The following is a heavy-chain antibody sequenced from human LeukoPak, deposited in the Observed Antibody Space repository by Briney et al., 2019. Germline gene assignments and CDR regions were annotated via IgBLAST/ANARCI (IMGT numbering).Heavy chain of an antibody. Sequence: NPSQTLSLTCTVSGGSISSGGYYWSWIRQPPGKGLEWIGYIYYSGSTNYNPSLKSRVTISVDTSKNHFSLKLSSVTAADTAVYYCASGFFSGGWPTLDYWGQGTLVTVSS. J-gene: IGHJ4*02. CDR2: IYYSGST. V-gene: IGHV4-61*03. CDR1: GGSISSGGYY. D-gene: IGHD6-19*01. CDR3: ASGFFSGGWPTLDY.